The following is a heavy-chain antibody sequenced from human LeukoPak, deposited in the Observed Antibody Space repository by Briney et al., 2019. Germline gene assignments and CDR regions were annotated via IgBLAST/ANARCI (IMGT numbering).Heavy chain of an antibody. CDR2: ISSSGSAI. CDR3: ARDGCRSYSGCWVYMEV. D-gene: IGHD6-13*01. V-gene: IGHV3-48*04. J-gene: IGHJ6*02. Sequence: WRSLRLSCAASGFTFNSYGMSWIRQAQGKGLEWVSYISSSGSAISYADSLMGRFTISRDNATNYLFLHMHSLIGEDTAVYYFARDGCRSYSGCWVYMEVWGQGTTVTISS. CDR1: GFTFNSYG.